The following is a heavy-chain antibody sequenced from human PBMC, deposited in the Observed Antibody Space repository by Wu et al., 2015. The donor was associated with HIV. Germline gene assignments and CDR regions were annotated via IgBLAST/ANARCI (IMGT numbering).Heavy chain of an antibody. J-gene: IGHJ5*02. D-gene: IGHD1-14*01. V-gene: IGHV1-2*02. CDR1: GYTFTNYY. CDR3: VERPRTEVDVGRGYEPQPWGRTGKRTWVDP. CDR2: INPSGGGT. Sequence: QVQLLQSGAEVKKPGASVRVSCEASGYTFTNYYIHWVRQAPGQGLEWMAWINPSGGGTIYAESFQGRITITRDTSISTVYMELSRLRFDDAAVYYCVERPRTEVDVGRGYEPQPWGRTGKRTWVDP.